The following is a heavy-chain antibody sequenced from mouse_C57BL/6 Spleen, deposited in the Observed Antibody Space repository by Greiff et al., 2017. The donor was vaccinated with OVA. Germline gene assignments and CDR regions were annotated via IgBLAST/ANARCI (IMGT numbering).Heavy chain of an antibody. D-gene: IGHD2-3*01. V-gene: IGHV5-9-1*02. CDR1: GFTFSSYA. CDR3: TRDRWDCDQGAWFAY. CDR2: ISSGGDYI. Sequence: EVKLMESGEGLVKPGGSLKLSCAASGFTFSSYAMSWVRQTPEKRLEWVAYISSGGDYIYYADTVKGRFTISRDNARNTLYLQMSSLKSEDTAMYYCTRDRWDCDQGAWFAYWGQGTLVTVSA. J-gene: IGHJ3*01.